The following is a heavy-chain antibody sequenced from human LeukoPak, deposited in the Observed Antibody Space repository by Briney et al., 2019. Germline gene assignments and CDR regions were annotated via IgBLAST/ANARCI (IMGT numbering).Heavy chain of an antibody. CDR2: ISYDGSNK. CDR3: AREGRSYSSGWLDY. Sequence: PGRSLRLSCAASGFTFSSYAMHWVRQAPGKGLEWVAVISYDGSNKYYADSVRGRFTISRDNSKNTLYLQMNSLRAEDTAVYYCAREGRSYSSGWLDYWGQGTLVTVSS. D-gene: IGHD6-19*01. J-gene: IGHJ4*02. V-gene: IGHV3-30-3*01. CDR1: GFTFSSYA.